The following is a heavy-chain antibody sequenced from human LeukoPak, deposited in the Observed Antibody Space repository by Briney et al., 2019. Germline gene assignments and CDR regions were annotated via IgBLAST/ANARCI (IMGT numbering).Heavy chain of an antibody. Sequence: GGTLRLSCAASGFTFSSYGMSWVRQAPGKGLEWVSAISGSGGSTYYADSVKGRFTISRDNSKNTLYLQMNSLRAEDTAVYYCASMVTGYYMDVWGKGTTVTISS. CDR3: ASMVTGYYMDV. V-gene: IGHV3-23*01. D-gene: IGHD5-18*01. CDR1: GFTFSSYG. CDR2: ISGSGGST. J-gene: IGHJ6*03.